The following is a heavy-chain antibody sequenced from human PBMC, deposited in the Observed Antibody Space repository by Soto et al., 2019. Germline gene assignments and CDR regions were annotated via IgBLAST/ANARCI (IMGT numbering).Heavy chain of an antibody. D-gene: IGHD4-4*01. CDR3: ARAEVTVTTGSVYFDY. CDR1: GFTFSSYW. Sequence: GGSLRLSCAASGFTFSSYWMSWVRQAPGKGLEWVANIKQDGSEKYYVDSVKGRFTISRDNAKNSLYLQMNSLRAEDTAVYYCARAEVTVTTGSVYFDYWGQGTLVTVSS. CDR2: IKQDGSEK. J-gene: IGHJ4*02. V-gene: IGHV3-7*01.